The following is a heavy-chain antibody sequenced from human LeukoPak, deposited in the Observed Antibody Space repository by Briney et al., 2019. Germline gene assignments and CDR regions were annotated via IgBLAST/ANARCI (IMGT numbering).Heavy chain of an antibody. D-gene: IGHD6-13*01. CDR2: ISWDGDNT. CDR3: AKDEAAAGTGYFDY. V-gene: IGHV3-43D*04. J-gene: IGHJ4*02. CDR1: GFTFDDYA. Sequence: GGSLRLSCAASGFTFDDYAMHWARQAPGKGLEWVSLISWDGDNTYYADSVKGRFTISRDNSKNSLYLQMNSLRAEDSALYYCAKDEAAAGTGYFDYWGQGTLVTVSS.